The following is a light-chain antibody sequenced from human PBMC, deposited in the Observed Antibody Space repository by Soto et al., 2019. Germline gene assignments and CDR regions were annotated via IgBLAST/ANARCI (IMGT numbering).Light chain of an antibody. J-gene: IGKJ1*01. CDR1: QSISSW. Sequence: DIQMTQSPSTLSASVGDRVTITCRASQSISSWLAWYQQKPGKAPKLLIYKASSLESGVPSRFSGSGSGTEFTLTISSRQPDDFATYYCQQYNSDPTVGQGTKVEIK. V-gene: IGKV1-5*03. CDR3: QQYNSDPT. CDR2: KAS.